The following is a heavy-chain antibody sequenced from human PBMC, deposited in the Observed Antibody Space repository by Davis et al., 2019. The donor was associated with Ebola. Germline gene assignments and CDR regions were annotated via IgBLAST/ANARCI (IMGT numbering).Heavy chain of an antibody. CDR3: AKDIFGHDSGSFLNPFDY. V-gene: IGHV3-30*18. J-gene: IGHJ4*02. CDR1: GFTFSNYG. D-gene: IGHD1-26*01. CDR2: ISFDGSNK. Sequence: GESLKISCAASGFTFSNYGMHWVRQAPGKGLEWVAVISFDGSNKYYTDSVKGRFTISRDNSKNTLYLQMYSLRAEDTAVYYCAKDIFGHDSGSFLNPFDYWGQRTLVTVSP.